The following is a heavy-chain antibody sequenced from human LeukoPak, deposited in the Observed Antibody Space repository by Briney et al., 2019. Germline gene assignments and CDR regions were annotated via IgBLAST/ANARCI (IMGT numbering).Heavy chain of an antibody. J-gene: IGHJ4*02. V-gene: IGHV1-18*01. Sequence: ASVKVSCKASGHTFTSYGISWVRQAPGQGLEWMGWISTYNGKTNYAQKFQARVTMTTDTSTTTAYMELRSLRSDDTAVYYCAREFRGSYFSGFDYWGQGTRVTVSS. CDR3: AREFRGSYFSGFDY. CDR2: ISTYNGKT. CDR1: GHTFTSYG. D-gene: IGHD1-26*01.